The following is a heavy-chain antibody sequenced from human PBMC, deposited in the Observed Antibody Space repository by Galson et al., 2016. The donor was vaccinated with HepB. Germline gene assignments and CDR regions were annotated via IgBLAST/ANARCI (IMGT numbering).Heavy chain of an antibody. Sequence: LSHTCGVYGASIRGYYWSWIRQPPGKGRAWIGEINHSGGTNHNPSLKSRVTISVDTSKNQFSLKLKSVNAADTAVYYCARGSSNWPAGAFDIWGPGTVLTVSS. CDR1: GASIRGYY. D-gene: IGHD6-13*01. J-gene: IGHJ3*02. V-gene: IGHV4-34*01. CDR3: ARGSSNWPAGAFDI. CDR2: INHSGGT.